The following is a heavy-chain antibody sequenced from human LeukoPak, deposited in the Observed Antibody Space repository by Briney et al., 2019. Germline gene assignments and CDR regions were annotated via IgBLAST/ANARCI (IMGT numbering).Heavy chain of an antibody. CDR2: INYSDGKT. Sequence: GGSLRLSCSGSGFTFSIYAMNWVRQAPGKGLEWVSGINYSDGKTSYADSVKGRFTISRDNSKNTLYLQMNSLRAEDTAVYYCAKKGATTGDFDYWGQETLATVSS. CDR3: AKKGATTGDFDY. CDR1: GFTFSIYA. D-gene: IGHD1-26*01. J-gene: IGHJ4*02. V-gene: IGHV3-23*01.